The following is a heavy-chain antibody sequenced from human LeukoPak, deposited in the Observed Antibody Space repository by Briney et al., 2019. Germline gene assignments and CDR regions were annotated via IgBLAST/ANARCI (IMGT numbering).Heavy chain of an antibody. CDR1: GFTFSSYA. V-gene: IGHV3-23*01. CDR2: ISGSGGST. Sequence: GGSLRLSCAASGFTFSSYAMSWVRQAPGKGLEWVSAISGSGGSTYYADSVKGRFTISRDNAKNSLYLQMNSLRAEDTAVYYCARVFAGVRGVIAFDYWGQGTLVTVSS. CDR3: ARVFAGVRGVIAFDY. J-gene: IGHJ4*02. D-gene: IGHD3-10*01.